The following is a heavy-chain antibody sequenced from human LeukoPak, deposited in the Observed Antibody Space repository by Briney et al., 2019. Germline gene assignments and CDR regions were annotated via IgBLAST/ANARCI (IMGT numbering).Heavy chain of an antibody. J-gene: IGHJ6*03. CDR3: ARDGGGYQGTYYYYYYMDV. Sequence: ASVKVSCKASGYTFTSYYMHWVRQAPGQGLEWMRIINPSGGSTSYAQKFQGRVTMTRDMSTSTVYMELSSLRSEDTAVYYCARDGGGYQGTYYYYYYMDVWGKGTTVTVSS. CDR2: INPSGGST. V-gene: IGHV1-46*01. CDR1: GYTFTSYY. D-gene: IGHD3-22*01.